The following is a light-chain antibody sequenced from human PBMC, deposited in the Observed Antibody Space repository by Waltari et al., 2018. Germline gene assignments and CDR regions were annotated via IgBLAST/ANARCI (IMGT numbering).Light chain of an antibody. V-gene: IGLV2-14*01. CDR2: DVN. CDR1: SSDVGGYNY. J-gene: IGLJ2*01. Sequence: QSALTQPASVSGSPGQSITISCTGTSSDVGGYNYVSWYQQHPGKPPKLMIYDVNKRPSGLSNRFSGSKSGNTASLTISGLQAEDEADYYCSSYTYSSVVFGGGTKLTVL. CDR3: SSYTYSSVV.